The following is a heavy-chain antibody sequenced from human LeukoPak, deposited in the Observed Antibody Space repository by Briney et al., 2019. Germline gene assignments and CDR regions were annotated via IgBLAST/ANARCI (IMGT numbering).Heavy chain of an antibody. J-gene: IGHJ4*02. D-gene: IGHD6-13*01. CDR2: IYYSGST. CDR3: ARTKDDGSSWYFRYYFDY. CDR1: GGSISSYY. V-gene: IGHV4-59*01. Sequence: SETLSLTCTVSGGSISSYYWSWIRQPPGKGLEWIGYIYYSGSTNYNPSLKSRVTISADTSKNQFSLKLSSVTAADTAVYYCARTKDDGSSWYFRYYFDYWGQGTLVTVSS.